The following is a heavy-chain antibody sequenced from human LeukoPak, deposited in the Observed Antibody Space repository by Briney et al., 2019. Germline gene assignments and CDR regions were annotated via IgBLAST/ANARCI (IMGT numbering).Heavy chain of an antibody. CDR2: IYTSGST. D-gene: IGHD2-2*01. CDR3: ARLSADSSSSRGFDY. V-gene: IGHV4-4*07. J-gene: IGHJ4*02. Sequence: SETLSLTCTVSGASISSYYWTWIRQPPGKGLEWIGRIYTSGSTNYNPSLKSRVVMSVDTSKNQFSLKLSSVTAGDTAVYYCARLSADSSSSRGFDYWGQGTLVTVSS. CDR1: GASISSYY.